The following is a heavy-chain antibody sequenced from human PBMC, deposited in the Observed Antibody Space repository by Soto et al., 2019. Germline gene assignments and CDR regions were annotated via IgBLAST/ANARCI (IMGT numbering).Heavy chain of an antibody. V-gene: IGHV4-59*08. CDR1: GGSISSYY. Sequence: TSETLSLTCTVSGGSISSYYWSWSRQPPGKGLEWIGYIYYSGSTNYNPSLKSRVTISVDTSKNQFSLKLSSVTAADTAVYYCASAARVVPSAMYGDAFDIWGQGTMVTVSS. J-gene: IGHJ3*02. D-gene: IGHD2-2*01. CDR2: IYYSGST. CDR3: ASAARVVPSAMYGDAFDI.